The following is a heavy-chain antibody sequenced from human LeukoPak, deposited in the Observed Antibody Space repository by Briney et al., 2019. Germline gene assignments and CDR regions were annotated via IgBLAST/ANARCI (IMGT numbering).Heavy chain of an antibody. Sequence: GGSLRLSCAASGFTFSSCWMHWVRQAPGKGLVWVSRINTDGSSTSYADSVKGRFTISRDNAKNTLYLQMNSLRAEDTAVYYCARGAETYSSSWYGYYWGQGTLVTVSS. CDR1: GFTFSSCW. D-gene: IGHD6-13*01. CDR2: INTDGSST. CDR3: ARGAETYSSSWYGYY. J-gene: IGHJ4*02. V-gene: IGHV3-74*01.